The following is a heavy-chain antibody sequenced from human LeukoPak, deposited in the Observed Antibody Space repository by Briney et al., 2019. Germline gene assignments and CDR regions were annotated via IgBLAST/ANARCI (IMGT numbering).Heavy chain of an antibody. CDR1: GYTFTSYG. D-gene: IGHD3-22*01. V-gene: IGHV1-18*01. CDR2: ISAYNGNT. Sequence: ASVKVSCTASGYTFTSYGISWVRQAPGQGLEWMGWISAYNGNTNYAQKLQGRVTMTTDTSTSTAYMELRSLRSDDTAVYYCASGGYYYDSSGYYFDYWGQGTLVTVSS. J-gene: IGHJ4*02. CDR3: ASGGYYYDSSGYYFDY.